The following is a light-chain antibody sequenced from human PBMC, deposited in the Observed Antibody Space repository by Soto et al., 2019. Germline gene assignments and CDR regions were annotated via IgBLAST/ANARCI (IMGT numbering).Light chain of an antibody. CDR3: QKYDRAPRT. V-gene: IGKV1-27*01. CDR1: QGISSW. Sequence: DIQMTQSPSSXSASVGDRVTITCRASQGISSWLAWYQQKPGKVPVLLIYSASTLKSGVPSRFSGRGAGTDFTLTISSLQPEDFATYYCQKYDRAPRTFGQGTKVDIK. J-gene: IGKJ1*01. CDR2: SAS.